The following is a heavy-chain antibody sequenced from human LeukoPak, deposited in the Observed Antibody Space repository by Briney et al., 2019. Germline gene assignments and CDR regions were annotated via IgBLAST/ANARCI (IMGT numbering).Heavy chain of an antibody. CDR3: ARGRRYLPRIAAAGKFDY. J-gene: IGHJ4*02. D-gene: IGHD6-13*01. V-gene: IGHV4-59*12. CDR2: IYYSGST. CDR1: DDSISDYY. Sequence: PSETLSLTCTVSDDSISDYYRGWIRQPPGKGLEWIGYIYYSGSTYYNPSLKSRVTISVDTSKNQFSLKLSSVTAADTAVYYCARGRRYLPRIAAAGKFDYWGQGTLVTVSS.